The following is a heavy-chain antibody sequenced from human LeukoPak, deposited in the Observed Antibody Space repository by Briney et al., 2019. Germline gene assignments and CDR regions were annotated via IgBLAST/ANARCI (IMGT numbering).Heavy chain of an antibody. CDR2: INHSGST. CDR3: ARGGYDFWSGGNWFDP. CDR1: GGSFSGYY. V-gene: IGHV4-34*01. Sequence: PSETLSLTCAVYGGSFSGYYWSWIRQPPGKGLEWIWEINHSGSTNYNPSLKSRVTISVGTSKNQFSLKLSSVTAADTAVYYCARGGYDFWSGGNWFDPWGQGTLVTVSS. D-gene: IGHD3-3*01. J-gene: IGHJ5*02.